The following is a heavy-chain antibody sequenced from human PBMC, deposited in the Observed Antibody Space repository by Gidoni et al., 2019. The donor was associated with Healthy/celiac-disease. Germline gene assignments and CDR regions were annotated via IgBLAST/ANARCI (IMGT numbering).Heavy chain of an antibody. V-gene: IGHV4-39*01. J-gene: IGHJ4*02. CDR3: ARRDPGNYFDY. CDR1: GGSISSSSYY. Sequence: QLQLQASGPGLVKPSETLSLTCTVSGGSISSSSYYWGWIRQPPGKGLEWIGSIYYSGSTYYNPSLKSRVTISVDTSKNQFSLKLSSVTAADTAVYYCARRDPGNYFDYWGQGTLVTVSS. CDR2: IYYSGST.